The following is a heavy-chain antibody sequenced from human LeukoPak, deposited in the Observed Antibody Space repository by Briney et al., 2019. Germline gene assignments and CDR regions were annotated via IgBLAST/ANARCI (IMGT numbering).Heavy chain of an antibody. CDR3: ASLTRD. CDR1: GGSISSYY. Sequence: KPSETLSLTCTVSGGSISSYYWSWIRQPPGKGLEWIGYIYYSGSTNYNPSLKSRVTISVDTSKNQFSLKLSSVTAADTAVYYCASLTRDWGQGTLVTVSS. J-gene: IGHJ4*02. V-gene: IGHV4-59*01. D-gene: IGHD2-2*01. CDR2: IYYSGST.